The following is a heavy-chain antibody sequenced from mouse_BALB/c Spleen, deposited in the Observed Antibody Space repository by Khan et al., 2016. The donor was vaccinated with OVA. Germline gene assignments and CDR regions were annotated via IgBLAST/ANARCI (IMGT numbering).Heavy chain of an antibody. CDR3: TRQPYYHCYIMDY. J-gene: IGHJ4*01. Sequence: QVQLKESGPGLVAPSQSLSITCTISGFSLTDYGVHWVRQPSGRGLEWLVVIWSDGSTTYNSAPKSRLSIIKDNSKSQIFLKMNSSQTDDTAMYYCTRQPYYHCYIMDYWGQGTSVTVSS. V-gene: IGHV2-6-1*01. CDR2: IWSDGST. CDR1: GFSLTDYG. D-gene: IGHD2-10*01.